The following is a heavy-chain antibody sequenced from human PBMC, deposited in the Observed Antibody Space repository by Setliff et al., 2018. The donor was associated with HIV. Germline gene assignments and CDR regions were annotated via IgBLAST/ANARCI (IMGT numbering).Heavy chain of an antibody. CDR1: GDTFNSHA. J-gene: IGHJ4*02. V-gene: IGHV1-69*13. D-gene: IGHD3-10*01. CDR2: IIPIFGKA. Sequence: SVKVSCKASGDTFNSHAISWVRQAPGQGLEWMGGIIPIFGKANYAQKFQGRVTITADESTNTAYMEMSSLRSEDTAVYYCANLVIIKSYFDYWGQGTLVTVSS. CDR3: ANLVIIKSYFDY.